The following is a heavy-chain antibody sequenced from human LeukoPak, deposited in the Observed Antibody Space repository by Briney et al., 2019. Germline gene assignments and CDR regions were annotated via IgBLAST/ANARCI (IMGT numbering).Heavy chain of an antibody. CDR3: ARDPPPARIAVAGTDY. D-gene: IGHD6-19*01. Sequence: GGSLRLSCAASGFTFSSYSMNWVRQAPGKGLGWVSSISSSSSYIYYADSVKGRFTISRDSAKNSLYLQMNSLRAEDTAVYYCARDPPPARIAVAGTDYWGQGTLVTVSS. CDR1: GFTFSSYS. J-gene: IGHJ4*02. V-gene: IGHV3-21*01. CDR2: ISSSSSYI.